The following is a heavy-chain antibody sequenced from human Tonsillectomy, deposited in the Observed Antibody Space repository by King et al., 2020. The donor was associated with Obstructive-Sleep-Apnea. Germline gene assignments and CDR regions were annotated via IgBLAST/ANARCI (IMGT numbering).Heavy chain of an antibody. V-gene: IGHV1-2*04. CDR1: GYTFTGYY. Sequence: QLVQSGAEVKKPGASVKVSCKASGYTFTGYYIHWVRQAPGQGLEWMGWINPHSGGTDYAQKFQAWVTMTRDTSISTAYMELSRLRSYDTAVYYCAREYYGSGSHRKHMDVWGQGTTVTVSS. CDR2: INPHSGGT. CDR3: AREYYGSGSHRKHMDV. D-gene: IGHD3-10*01. J-gene: IGHJ6*02.